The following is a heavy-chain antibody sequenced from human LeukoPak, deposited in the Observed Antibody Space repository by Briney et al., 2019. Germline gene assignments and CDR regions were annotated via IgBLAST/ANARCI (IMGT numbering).Heavy chain of an antibody. J-gene: IGHJ4*02. V-gene: IGHV4-39*01. CDR1: GGSISSSSYY. CDR3: ARHSGDY. CDR2: IYYSGST. Sequence: SETLSLTCTVSGGSISSSSYYWGWIRQPPGKGLEWIGSIYYSGSTYYNPSLKSRVTISVDTSKNQFSLKLSSVTAADTAVHYCARHSGDYWGQGTLVTVSS.